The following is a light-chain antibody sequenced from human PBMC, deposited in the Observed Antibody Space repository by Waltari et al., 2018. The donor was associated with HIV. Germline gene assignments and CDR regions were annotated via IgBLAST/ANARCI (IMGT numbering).Light chain of an antibody. Sequence: SYELTQPPSVSVSPGQTASITCPGDKLGDKYACWYQQKPGQSPVLAIHQDSKRPSGIPGRFSGSNSGNTATLTVSGTQGMDEADDDCQAWDSSTVVFGGGTKLTVL. V-gene: IGLV3-1*01. CDR3: QAWDSSTVV. CDR1: KLGDKY. CDR2: QDS. J-gene: IGLJ2*01.